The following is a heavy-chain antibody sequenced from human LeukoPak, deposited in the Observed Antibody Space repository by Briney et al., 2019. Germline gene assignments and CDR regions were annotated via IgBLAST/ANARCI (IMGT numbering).Heavy chain of an antibody. CDR3: ARTAARRFDY. CDR2: INPTGGST. CDR1: GYTFPSYF. J-gene: IGHJ4*02. Sequence: ASAKVSCKASGYTFPSYFMHWVRQAPGQRLEWMGIINPTGGSTTYAQKFQGRVTMTRDTSTSTVYMELSSLRSDDTAVYYCARTAARRFDYWGQGTLVTVSS. D-gene: IGHD6-6*01. V-gene: IGHV1-46*01.